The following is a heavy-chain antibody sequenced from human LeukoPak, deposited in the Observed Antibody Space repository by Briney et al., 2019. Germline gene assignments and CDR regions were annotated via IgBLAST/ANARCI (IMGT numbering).Heavy chain of an antibody. V-gene: IGHV4-34*01. CDR1: GGPFSGYY. Sequence: SETLSLTCAVYGGPFSGYYWSWIRQPPGKGLEWIGEIYHSGSTNYNPSLKSRVTISVDKSKNQFSLKLSSVTAADTAVYYCARWSGYYFYWGQGTLVTVSS. J-gene: IGHJ4*02. CDR2: IYHSGST. D-gene: IGHD3-3*01. CDR3: ARWSGYYFY.